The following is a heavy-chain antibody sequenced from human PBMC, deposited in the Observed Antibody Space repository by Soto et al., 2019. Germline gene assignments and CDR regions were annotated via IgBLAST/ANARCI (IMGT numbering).Heavy chain of an antibody. CDR3: AKDLRDSSGYYYYIDS. V-gene: IGHV3-23*01. Sequence: EVQLLESGGGSVQPGGSLRLSCAASGFTLSNYAMSWVRQAPGKGLEWVSAISISGGSTYYADSVKGRFTISRDSSKNTLYLQMNSLRAEDTAVYYCAKDLRDSSGYYYYIDSWGQGILVIVSP. CDR1: GFTLSNYA. CDR2: ISISGGST. J-gene: IGHJ4*02. D-gene: IGHD3-22*01.